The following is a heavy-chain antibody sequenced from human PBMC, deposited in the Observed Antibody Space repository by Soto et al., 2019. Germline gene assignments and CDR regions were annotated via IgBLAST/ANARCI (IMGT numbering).Heavy chain of an antibody. Sequence: QLQLQESGPGLVKPSETLSLTCTVSGGSISSSSYYWGWIRQPPGKGLEGIGSIYYSGSTYYNQSLKSRVTITGDTSKNQFSLKLSSVTAADTAVYYCARGWKIDYWGQGTLVTVSS. CDR1: GGSISSSSYY. CDR3: ARGWKIDY. V-gene: IGHV4-39*01. CDR2: IYYSGST. J-gene: IGHJ4*02. D-gene: IGHD1-1*01.